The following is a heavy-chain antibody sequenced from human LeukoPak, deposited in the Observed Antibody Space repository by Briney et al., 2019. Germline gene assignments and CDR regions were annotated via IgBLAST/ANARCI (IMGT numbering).Heavy chain of an antibody. J-gene: IGHJ4*02. CDR3: ARDPWSGTTHFDY. D-gene: IGHD3-3*01. CDR1: GFSFSSFS. V-gene: IGHV3-21*01. CDR2: ISGGSSFT. Sequence: GGSLRLSCAASGFSFSSFSMNWVRQAPGKGLEWVSYISGGSSFTYYVDSVKGRFTISRDNAKNSLYLQMNSLRAEDTAVYYCARDPWSGTTHFDYWGQGSLVTVSS.